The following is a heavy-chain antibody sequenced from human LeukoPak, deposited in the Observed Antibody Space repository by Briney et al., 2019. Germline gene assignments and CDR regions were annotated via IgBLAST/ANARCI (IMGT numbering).Heavy chain of an antibody. CDR2: IYDDGGT. D-gene: IGHD3-10*01. Sequence: TGGSLRLTCTVSGFTVTSTHMDWVRQAPGKGPEWVALIYDDGGTVYADSVKGRFTISRDNSKNMVYLQMNSLRPEDSAVYYCARDRAGRRSSWVEFDLWGQGTLVTVSS. CDR3: ARDRAGRRSSWVEFDL. J-gene: IGHJ5*02. CDR1: GFTVTSTH. V-gene: IGHV3-53*05.